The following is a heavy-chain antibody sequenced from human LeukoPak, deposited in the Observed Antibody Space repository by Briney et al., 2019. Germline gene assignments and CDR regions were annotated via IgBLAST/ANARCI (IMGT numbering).Heavy chain of an antibody. CDR1: GFTFSSYS. CDR3: ASSGYSSIPFDY. D-gene: IGHD6-13*01. Sequence: GGSLRLSCAASGFTFSSYSMNWVRQAPGKGLEWVSYISNSSSTIYYADSLKGGFTISRDNAKNSLYLQMNRLRAEDTAVYYCASSGYSSIPFDYWGEGTLVTVSS. V-gene: IGHV3-48*01. J-gene: IGHJ4*02. CDR2: ISNSSSTI.